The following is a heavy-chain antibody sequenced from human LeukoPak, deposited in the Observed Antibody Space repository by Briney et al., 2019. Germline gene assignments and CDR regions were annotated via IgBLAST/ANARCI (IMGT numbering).Heavy chain of an antibody. Sequence: ASVKVSCKASGYTFTGYHMHWVRQAPGQGLEWMGRINPNSGGTNYAQKFQGRVTMTRDTSASTAYMELSSLRSEDTAVYYCAGPGTTEYYYGMDVWGQGTTVTVSS. CDR1: GYTFTGYH. V-gene: IGHV1-2*06. D-gene: IGHD1-1*01. CDR3: AGPGTTEYYYGMDV. CDR2: INPNSGGT. J-gene: IGHJ6*02.